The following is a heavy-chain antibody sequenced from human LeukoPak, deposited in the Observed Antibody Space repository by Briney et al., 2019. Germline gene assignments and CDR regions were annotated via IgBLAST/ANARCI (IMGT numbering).Heavy chain of an antibody. D-gene: IGHD2-21*02. Sequence: SETLSLTCAVYGGSFSGYYWSWIRQPPGKGLEWIGEINHSGSTNYNPSLKSRVTISVDTSKNQFSLKLSSVTAADTAVYYCARSDDVVVTAKVTLFGYWGQGTLVTVSS. J-gene: IGHJ4*02. CDR3: ARSDDVVVTAKVTLFGY. CDR1: GGSFSGYY. CDR2: INHSGST. V-gene: IGHV4-34*01.